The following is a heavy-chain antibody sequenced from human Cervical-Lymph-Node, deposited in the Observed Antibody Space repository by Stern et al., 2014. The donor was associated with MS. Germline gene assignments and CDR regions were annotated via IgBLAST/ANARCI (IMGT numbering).Heavy chain of an antibody. D-gene: IGHD1-7*01. CDR1: GYSFTSYW. V-gene: IGHV5-51*03. J-gene: IGHJ4*02. CDR3: ARITGTPDY. CDR2: IYPGDAPT. Sequence: EVQLVESGAEVKKPGESLKISCKGSGYSFTSYWLRWVRQVPGKGLELMGDIYPGDAPTRYSQAFQGPVTISADKSISTAFLQWSSLKASDTAMYFCARITGTPDYWGQGTLVTVSS.